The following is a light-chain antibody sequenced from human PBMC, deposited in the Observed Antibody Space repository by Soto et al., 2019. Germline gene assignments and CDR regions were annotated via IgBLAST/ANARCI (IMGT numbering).Light chain of an antibody. CDR1: QSLSNN. CDR2: STS. CDR3: QQYNTWPLA. V-gene: IGKV3-15*01. J-gene: IGKJ4*01. Sequence: EIVMTQSPATLSVSPGERATLSCRASQSLSNNLAWYQQKPGQAPRLLIYSTSTRATGIPARFSGSGSGTEFTPTISSLQSEDFAVYYCQQYNTWPLAFGGGTKVETK.